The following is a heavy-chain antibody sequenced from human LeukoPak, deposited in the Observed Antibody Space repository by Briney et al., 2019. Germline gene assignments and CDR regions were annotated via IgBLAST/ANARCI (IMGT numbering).Heavy chain of an antibody. Sequence: SGPALVKPTQTLTLTCTFSGFSLSTRGMGVSWIRQPPGKALEWLARNEWDGDEYYSTALKTRLTISKDTSKNQVVLTMTNMDPVDTATYYCARTQEDSSGWYYYYYGMDVWGQGTTVTVSS. CDR1: GFSLSTRGMG. CDR2: NEWDGDE. V-gene: IGHV2-70*11. CDR3: ARTQEDSSGWYYYYYGMDV. D-gene: IGHD6-19*01. J-gene: IGHJ6*02.